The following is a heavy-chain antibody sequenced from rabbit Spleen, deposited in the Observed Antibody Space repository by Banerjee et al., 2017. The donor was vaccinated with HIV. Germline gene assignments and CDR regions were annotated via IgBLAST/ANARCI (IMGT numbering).Heavy chain of an antibody. CDR3: ARDLYSSGRGYYDL. Sequence: QEQLEESGGDLVKPGASLTLTCKASGLDYSSRYWICWVRQAPGKGLEWIGCINTGSGSAYYASWVNGRFTISKTSSTVDLKMTSLTAADTATYFCARDLYSSGRGYYDLWGPGTLVTVS. V-gene: IGHV1S45*01. D-gene: IGHD1-1*01. CDR2: INTGSGSA. J-gene: IGHJ6*01. CDR1: GLDYSSRYW.